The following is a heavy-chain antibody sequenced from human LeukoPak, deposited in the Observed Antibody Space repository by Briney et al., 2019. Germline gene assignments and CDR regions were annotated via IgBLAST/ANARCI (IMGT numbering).Heavy chain of an antibody. J-gene: IGHJ6*02. D-gene: IGHD3-10*01. Sequence: GGSLRLSCAASGFNVNSNHMTWVRQAPGKGLEWVSVIYSGYGTSYADYVKSRFTISRDNSKNTLYLQMNSLRAEDTAVYYCAGVSVRVSVGHAMDVWGQGTTVTVSS. CDR2: IYSGYGT. CDR3: AGVSVRVSVGHAMDV. CDR1: GFNVNSNH. V-gene: IGHV3-66*01.